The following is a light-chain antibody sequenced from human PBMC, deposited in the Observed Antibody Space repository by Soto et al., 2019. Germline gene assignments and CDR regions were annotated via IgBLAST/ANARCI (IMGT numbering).Light chain of an antibody. CDR1: SSDVGGYTY. CDR3: TSYTSSSTPYV. J-gene: IGLJ1*01. V-gene: IGLV2-14*01. Sequence: QSALTQPASVSGSPGQSITISCAGTSSDVGGYTYVSWYQQHPGKAPKLMIYDVSNRPSGVSNRFSGSKSGNTASLTISGLQAEDEADYNCTSYTSSSTPYVFGGGTKVTVL. CDR2: DVS.